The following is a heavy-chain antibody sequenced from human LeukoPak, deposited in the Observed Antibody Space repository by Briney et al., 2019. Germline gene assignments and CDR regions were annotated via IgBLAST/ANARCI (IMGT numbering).Heavy chain of an antibody. CDR1: GFTFSSYS. Sequence: GGSLRLSCAASGFTFSSYSMNWVRQAPGKGLEWVSSISSSSSYIYYADSVKGRFTISRDNAKNSLYLQMNSLRAEDTAVYYCAREGYGDYVLLDYWGQGTLVTVSS. V-gene: IGHV3-21*01. D-gene: IGHD4-17*01. J-gene: IGHJ4*02. CDR2: ISSSSSYI. CDR3: AREGYGDYVLLDY.